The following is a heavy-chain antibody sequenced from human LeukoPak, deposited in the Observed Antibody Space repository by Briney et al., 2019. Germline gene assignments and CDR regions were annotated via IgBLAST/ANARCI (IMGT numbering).Heavy chain of an antibody. V-gene: IGHV3-23*01. J-gene: IGHJ5*01. CDR2: ISTSGGST. Sequence: GGSLRLSCAASGFTVSSNYMSWVRQAPGKGLEWVSRISTSGGSTYYADSVKGRFTLSRDNSKNTVYLQMNSLRAEDTAVYYCAKHGYSSGWYESWGQGTLVTVSS. D-gene: IGHD6-19*01. CDR1: GFTVSSNY. CDR3: AKHGYSSGWYES.